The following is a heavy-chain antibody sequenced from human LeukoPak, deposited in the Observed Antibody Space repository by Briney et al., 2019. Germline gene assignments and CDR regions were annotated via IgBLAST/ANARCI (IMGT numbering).Heavy chain of an antibody. J-gene: IGHJ4*02. V-gene: IGHV3-30*02. Sequence: PGGSLRLSCAASGFTFSSYGMHWVRQAPGKGLEWVAFIRYDGSNKYYADSVKGRFTISRDNSKNTLYLQMNSLRAEDTAVYYCAKDLLSLTSYRAHYYDSSPFGYWGQGTLVTVSS. CDR1: GFTFSSYG. CDR2: IRYDGSNK. D-gene: IGHD3-22*01. CDR3: AKDLLSLTSYRAHYYDSSPFGY.